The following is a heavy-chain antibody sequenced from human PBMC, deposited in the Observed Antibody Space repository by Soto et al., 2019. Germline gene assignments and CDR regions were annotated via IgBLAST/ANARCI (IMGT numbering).Heavy chain of an antibody. J-gene: IGHJ6*02. CDR2: ISGYNDNT. CDR3: ARDQSSGWYGKDSGLDV. CDR1: GYTFSNYG. Sequence: GASVKVSCKASGYTFSNYGISWVRQAPGQGLEWMGWISGYNDNTYYAQTFQGRVTMTIETSTTTSLELRSLKSNDTAVYYCARDQSSGWYGKDSGLDVWGQGTTVTV. D-gene: IGHD6-19*01. V-gene: IGHV1-18*01.